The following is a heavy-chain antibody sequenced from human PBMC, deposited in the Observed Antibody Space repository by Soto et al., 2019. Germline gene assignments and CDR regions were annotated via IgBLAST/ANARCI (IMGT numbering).Heavy chain of an antibody. Sequence: QVQLVQSGAEVKKPGASVKVSCKASGYTFTSYAMHWVRQAPGQRLEWMGWINAGNGNTKYSQKFQGRVTITRDTSASTAYMELSSLRSEDTAVYYCARDSTGYSSSWLYYYYYYMDVWGKGTTVTVS. CDR2: INAGNGNT. D-gene: IGHD6-13*01. J-gene: IGHJ6*03. CDR3: ARDSTGYSSSWLYYYYYYMDV. CDR1: GYTFTSYA. V-gene: IGHV1-3*01.